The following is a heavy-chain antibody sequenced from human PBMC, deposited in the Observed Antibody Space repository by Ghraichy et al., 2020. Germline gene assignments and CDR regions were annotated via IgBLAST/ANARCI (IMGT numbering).Heavy chain of an antibody. CDR1: GFTFENRG. CDR2: IGGSGAKT. CDR3: AKDRRENSDYPSFDS. Sequence: GESLNISCAASGFTFENRGMTWVRQAPGKGLEWVSTIGGSGAKTSYAESVKGRFTVSRDNSKNTLYMQMNNLRSEDTAIYYCAKDRRENSDYPSFDSWGQGTLVTVS. V-gene: IGHV3-23*01. J-gene: IGHJ4*02. D-gene: IGHD5-12*01.